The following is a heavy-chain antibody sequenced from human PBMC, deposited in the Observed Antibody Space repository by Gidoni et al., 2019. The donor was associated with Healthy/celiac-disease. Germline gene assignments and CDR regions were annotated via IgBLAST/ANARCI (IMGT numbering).Heavy chain of an antibody. Sequence: QVQLQESGPGLVKPSQTLSLTCTVSGGSISSGGYYWSWIRQHPGKGLDWIGYIYYSGSTYYNPSLKSRVTISVDTSKTQFSLKLSSGPAADPAVYYCARCMVRGVIRPYNWFAPWGQGTLVTVSS. CDR1: GGSISSGGYY. V-gene: IGHV4-31*03. CDR3: ARCMVRGVIRPYNWFAP. D-gene: IGHD3-10*01. J-gene: IGHJ5*02. CDR2: IYYSGST.